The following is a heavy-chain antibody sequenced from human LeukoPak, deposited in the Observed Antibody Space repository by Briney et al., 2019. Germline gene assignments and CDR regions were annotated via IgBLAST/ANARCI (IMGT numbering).Heavy chain of an antibody. CDR1: GFSFSNYG. CDR2: IRYDGTDI. J-gene: IGHJ4*02. D-gene: IGHD5-12*01. Sequence: GGSLRLSCAASGFSFSNYGMHWVRQAPGKGLEWVAFIRYDGTDIYYADSVKGRFTISRDNSKNTLFLQMSSLRAEDTAVYYCAKDRGYSGYDWEGVFDYWGQGTLVTVSS. CDR3: AKDRGYSGYDWEGVFDY. V-gene: IGHV3-30*02.